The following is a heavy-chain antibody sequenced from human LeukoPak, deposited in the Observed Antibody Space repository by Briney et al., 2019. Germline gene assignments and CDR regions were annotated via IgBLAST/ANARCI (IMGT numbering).Heavy chain of an antibody. CDR2: INPNSVGT. CDR3: ARDGTN. J-gene: IGHJ3*01. V-gene: IGHV1-2*02. Sequence: GASVRVSSMASGYSFTGNYINWVRQTPGQELEWMGGINPNSVGTNYAPKFHGRITLTSDTSISTAYMELSRLESDDTAVYYCARDGTNWGQGTMVTVSS. CDR1: GYSFTGNY.